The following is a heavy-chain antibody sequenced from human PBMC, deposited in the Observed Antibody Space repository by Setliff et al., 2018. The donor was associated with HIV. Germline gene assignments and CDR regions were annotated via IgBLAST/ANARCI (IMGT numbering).Heavy chain of an antibody. CDR3: ARGARLLAGYSDRWDYYYMGV. D-gene: IGHD6-13*01. CDR1: GGSLSGYC. J-gene: IGHJ6*03. CDR2: INHSGST. Sequence: PSETLSLTCTVYGGSLSGYCWSWIRQPPGKGLEWIGEINHSGSTNYNPSLKSRVTISVDTSKNHFSLKLNSVTAADTAVYYCARGARLLAGYSDRWDYYYMGVWGKGTTVTVSS. V-gene: IGHV4-34*01.